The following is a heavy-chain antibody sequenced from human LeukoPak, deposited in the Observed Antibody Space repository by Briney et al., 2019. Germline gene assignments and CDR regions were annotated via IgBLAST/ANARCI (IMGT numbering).Heavy chain of an antibody. Sequence: ASVKVSCKASGYTFTTYYIHWVRQAPGQGLEWMGIIIPSGGITSYAQKFQGRITMTRDSSTSTVYMELSSLRSEDTAVYYCARDGYTYGFDYWGQGTLVTVSS. J-gene: IGHJ4*02. V-gene: IGHV1-46*01. CDR2: IIPSGGIT. D-gene: IGHD5-18*01. CDR3: ARDGYTYGFDY. CDR1: GYTFTTYY.